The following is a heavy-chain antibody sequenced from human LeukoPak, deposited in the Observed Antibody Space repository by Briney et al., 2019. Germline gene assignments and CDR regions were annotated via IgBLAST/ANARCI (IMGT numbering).Heavy chain of an antibody. Sequence: PSETLSLTCTISGDSIGRINYYWGWIRQPPGKGLEWIVSMSYSGHTYYNPSLKSRVTISVDTSKNQFSLKLSSVTAADTAVYYCARHVSNDYGDYVWFDPWGQGTLVTVSS. CDR1: GDSIGRINYY. V-gene: IGHV4-39*07. CDR3: ARHVSNDYGDYVWFDP. CDR2: MSYSGHT. D-gene: IGHD4-17*01. J-gene: IGHJ5*02.